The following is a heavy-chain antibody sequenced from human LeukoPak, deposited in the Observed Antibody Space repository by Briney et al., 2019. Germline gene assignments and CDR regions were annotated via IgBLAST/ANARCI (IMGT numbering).Heavy chain of an antibody. J-gene: IGHJ3*02. Sequence: GASVKVSCKASGGTFSSYAISWVRLAPGQGLEWMGGIIPIFGTANYAQKFQGRVTITADESTSTAYMELSSLRSDDTAVYYCARAYDILTGYYNAFDIWGQGTMVTVSS. D-gene: IGHD3-9*01. V-gene: IGHV1-69*13. CDR2: IIPIFGTA. CDR3: ARAYDILTGYYNAFDI. CDR1: GGTFSSYA.